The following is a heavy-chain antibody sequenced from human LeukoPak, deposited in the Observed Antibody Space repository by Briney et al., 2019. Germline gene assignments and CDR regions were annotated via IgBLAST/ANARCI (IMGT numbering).Heavy chain of an antibody. D-gene: IGHD6-13*01. V-gene: IGHV4-59*03. CDR2: IYYSGST. CDR1: GGSISSYY. Sequence: SETLSLTCTVSGGSISSYYWSWIRQPPGKGLEWIGYIYYSGSTNYNPSLKSRVTISVDTSKNQFSLKLTSVTVADTAVYYCAQQLHDYWGQGTLVTVSS. J-gene: IGHJ4*02. CDR3: AQQLHDY.